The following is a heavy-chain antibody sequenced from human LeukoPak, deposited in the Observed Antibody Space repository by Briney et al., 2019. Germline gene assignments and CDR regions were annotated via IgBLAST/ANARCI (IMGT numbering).Heavy chain of an antibody. CDR1: GFTFSSYG. CDR3: AKDRRGYYYDSSGYDGAFDI. J-gene: IGHJ3*02. Sequence: PGGSLRLSCAASGFTFSSYGMHWVRQAPGKGLEWVAVIWYGGSNKYYADSVKGRFTISRDNSKNTLYLQMNSLRAEDTAVYYCAKDRRGYYYDSSGYDGAFDIWGQGTMVTVSS. V-gene: IGHV3-30*02. D-gene: IGHD3-22*01. CDR2: IWYGGSNK.